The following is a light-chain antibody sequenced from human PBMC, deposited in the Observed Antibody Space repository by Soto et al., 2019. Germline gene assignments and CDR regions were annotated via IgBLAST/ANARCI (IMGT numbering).Light chain of an antibody. CDR1: SSDVGGYNY. Sequence: QSALNQPASVSGSPGQSITISCTGTSSDVGGYNYVSWYQQHPGKAPKLMIYDVSNRPSGVSNRFSGSKSANTASLTISGLQAEDEADYYCSSYTSSSTYVFGTGTKLTVL. CDR2: DVS. J-gene: IGLJ1*01. CDR3: SSYTSSSTYV. V-gene: IGLV2-14*01.